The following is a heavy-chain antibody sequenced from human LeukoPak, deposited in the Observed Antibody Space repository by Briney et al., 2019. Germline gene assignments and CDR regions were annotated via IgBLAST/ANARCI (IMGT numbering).Heavy chain of an antibody. CDR1: GFRLSSNG. CDR2: LWSDASNT. Sequence: GGSLRLSCVASGFRLSSNGMHWVRRAPGKGVELGAVLWSDASNTYYADSVKGRFTISRDLSKNTLYLQMTSLRVEDTAVYYCAREDWGTTGHSFGYWGQGTLVTVSS. CDR3: AREDWGTTGHSFGY. J-gene: IGHJ4*02. V-gene: IGHV3-33*01. D-gene: IGHD7-27*01.